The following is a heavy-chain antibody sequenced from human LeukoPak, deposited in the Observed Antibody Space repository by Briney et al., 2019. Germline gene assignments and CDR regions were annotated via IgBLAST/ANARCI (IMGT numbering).Heavy chain of an antibody. CDR3: ARERSSSWSAYFQH. V-gene: IGHV4-34*01. Sequence: SETLSLTCAVYGGSFSGCYWSWIRQPPGKGLEWIGEINHSGSTNYNPSLKSRVTISVDTSKNQFSLKLSSVTAADTAVYYCARERSSSWSAYFQHWGQGTLVTVSS. J-gene: IGHJ1*01. CDR2: INHSGST. D-gene: IGHD6-13*01. CDR1: GGSFSGCY.